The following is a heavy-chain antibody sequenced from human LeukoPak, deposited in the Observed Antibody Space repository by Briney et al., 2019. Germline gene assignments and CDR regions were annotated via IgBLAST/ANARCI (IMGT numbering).Heavy chain of an antibody. CDR3: AHFRDGYTFDY. J-gene: IGHJ4*02. D-gene: IGHD5-24*01. V-gene: IGHV2-5*02. CDR1: GYSLSTSGVG. CDR2: IYWDDDK. Sequence: SGPTLVNPTQTLTLTCTFSGYSLSTSGVGVGWIRQPPGKALEWLALIYWDDDKRYSPCLNSRLTITKDTSKNQMVLTMTNMDPVDTATYYCAHFRDGYTFDYWGQGTLVTVSS.